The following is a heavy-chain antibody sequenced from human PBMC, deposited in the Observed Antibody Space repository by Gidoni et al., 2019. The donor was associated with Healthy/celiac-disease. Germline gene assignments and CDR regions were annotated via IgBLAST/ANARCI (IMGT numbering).Heavy chain of an antibody. CDR3: VGWSNYAFDP. CDR2: TRNKANSYTT. Sequence: EVQLVESGGGLVQPGGSLRLPCSASGFSFSDHYMDWVRQAPGKGLEWVGRTRNKANSYTTEYAASVKGRFTISRDDSKNSLYLQMNSLKTEDTAVYYCVGWSNYAFDPWGQGTLVTVSS. D-gene: IGHD4-4*01. V-gene: IGHV3-72*01. CDR1: GFSFSDHY. J-gene: IGHJ5*02.